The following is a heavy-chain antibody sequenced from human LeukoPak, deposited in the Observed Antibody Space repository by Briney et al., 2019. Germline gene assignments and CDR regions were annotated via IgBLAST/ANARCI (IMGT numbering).Heavy chain of an antibody. D-gene: IGHD2-8*01. CDR3: ARARSGGVRTFDY. J-gene: IGHJ4*02. CDR2: INPNSGGT. CDR1: GYTFTGYY. V-gene: IGHV1-2*02. Sequence: GASMKVSCKASGYTFTGYYMHWVRQAPGQGLEWMGWINPNSGGTNYAQKFQGRVTMTRDTSISTAYMELSRLRSDDTAVYYCARARSGGVRTFDYWGQGTLVTVSS.